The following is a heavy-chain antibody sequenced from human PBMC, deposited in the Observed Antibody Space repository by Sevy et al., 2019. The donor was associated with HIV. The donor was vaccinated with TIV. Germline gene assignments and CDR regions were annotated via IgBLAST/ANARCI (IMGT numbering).Heavy chain of an antibody. J-gene: IGHJ4*02. V-gene: IGHV3-7*04. CDR1: GFSLETYW. Sequence: GGSLRLSCAASGFSLETYWMNWVRQAPGKPLEWVANIKEDDTVKYYVDSVKGRFTSFRDNGRNLVYLVMNNLRVGDTARYYCVRAIQSEGSFWGQGTLVTVSS. CDR2: IKEDDTVK. D-gene: IGHD2-2*02. CDR3: VRAIQSEGSF.